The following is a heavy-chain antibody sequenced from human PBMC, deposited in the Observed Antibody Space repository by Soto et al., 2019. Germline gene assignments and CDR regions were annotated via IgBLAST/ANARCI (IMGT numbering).Heavy chain of an antibody. CDR3: ARKGCSSTSCFYYFDY. J-gene: IGHJ4*02. CDR2: IKQDGSEK. D-gene: IGHD2-2*01. CDR1: GFTFSSYW. V-gene: IGHV3-7*01. Sequence: GGSLGLSCAASGFTFSSYWMSWVRQAPGKGLEWVANIKQDGSEKYYVDSVKGRFTISRDNAKNSLYLQMNSLRAEDTAVYYCARKGCSSTSCFYYFDYWGQGTLVTVSS.